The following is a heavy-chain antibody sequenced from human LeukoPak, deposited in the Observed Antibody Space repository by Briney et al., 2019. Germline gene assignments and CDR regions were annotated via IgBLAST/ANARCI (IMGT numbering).Heavy chain of an antibody. Sequence: SETLSLTCTVSGGSISSYYWGWIRQPPGKGLEWIGSIYYSGSTYYNPSLKSRVTISVDTSKNQFSLKLSSVTAADTAVYYCARQGGAGGRFDYWGQGTLVTVSS. D-gene: IGHD3-10*01. V-gene: IGHV4-39*01. CDR2: IYYSGST. CDR1: GGSISSYY. J-gene: IGHJ4*02. CDR3: ARQGGAGGRFDY.